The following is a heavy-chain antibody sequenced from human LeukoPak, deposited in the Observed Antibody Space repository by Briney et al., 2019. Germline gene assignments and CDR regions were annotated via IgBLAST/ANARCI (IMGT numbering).Heavy chain of an antibody. CDR1: GFIFGNYY. Sequence: GGSLRLPCGASGFIFGNYYIRGLRQAPGKGREGVAAINGTGRTTYHADSVKGRFTISRDNSQNTLYLQMNSLRSEDTATYYCCDGMDVGGQGTRVAVSS. CDR3: CDGMDV. CDR2: INGTGRTT. J-gene: IGHJ6*02. V-gene: IGHV3-23*01.